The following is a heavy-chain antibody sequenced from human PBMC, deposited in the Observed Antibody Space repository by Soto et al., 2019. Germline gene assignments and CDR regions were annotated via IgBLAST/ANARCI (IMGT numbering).Heavy chain of an antibody. J-gene: IGHJ2*01. D-gene: IGHD3-16*01. Sequence: GGSLRLSCGAPGVTFKDYGMHSVRQAPGKGLEWVAVISYDGKQTYYADSVKGRFTISKDKSKRTLFLQMNSLRVDDTAVYYCARDGWGSNWYFDLWGRGTLVTVSS. CDR1: GVTFKDYG. CDR3: ARDGWGSNWYFDL. CDR2: ISYDGKQT. V-gene: IGHV3-30*03.